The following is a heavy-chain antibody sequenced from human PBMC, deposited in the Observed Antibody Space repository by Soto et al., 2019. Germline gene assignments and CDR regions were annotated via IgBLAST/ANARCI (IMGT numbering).Heavy chain of an antibody. J-gene: IGHJ5*02. CDR2: IYYSGST. D-gene: IGHD3-3*01. Sequence: SETLSLTCTVSGGSISSSSYYWGWIRQPPGKGLEWIGSIYYSGSTYYNPSLKSRVTISVDTSKNQFSLKLSSVTAADTAAYYCARHFDFWSGYYLCWFDPWGQGTLVTVSS. CDR3: ARHFDFWSGYYLCWFDP. CDR1: GGSISSSSYY. V-gene: IGHV4-39*01.